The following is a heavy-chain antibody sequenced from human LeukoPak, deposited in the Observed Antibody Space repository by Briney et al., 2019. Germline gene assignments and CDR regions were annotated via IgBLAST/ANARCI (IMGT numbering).Heavy chain of an antibody. CDR1: GFTFSSYA. Sequence: GGSLRLSCAASGFTFSSYAMGWVRQAPGKGLEWVSAISGRGGSTYYADSVKGRFTISRDIPKNTVYLQMNSLRADDTAIYYCATGGGSDAFDMWGQGTMVTVSS. D-gene: IGHD2-15*01. CDR3: ATGGGSDAFDM. V-gene: IGHV3-23*01. J-gene: IGHJ3*02. CDR2: ISGRGGST.